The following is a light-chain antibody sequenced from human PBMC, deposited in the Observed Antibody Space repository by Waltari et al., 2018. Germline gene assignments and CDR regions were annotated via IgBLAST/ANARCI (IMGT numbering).Light chain of an antibody. CDR2: DVP. J-gene: IGLJ3*02. CDR3: SSYTGSPTLV. CDR1: STNVCAYDH. Sequence: QSALTQPASVSGSPGHSITTSCTGPSTNVCAYDHVFWYQQHPGKAPKLMIYDVPKRPSGVSNRFSGSKSDNTASLTISGLQAEDEAYYYCSSYTGSPTLVFGGGTRLTVL. V-gene: IGLV2-14*01.